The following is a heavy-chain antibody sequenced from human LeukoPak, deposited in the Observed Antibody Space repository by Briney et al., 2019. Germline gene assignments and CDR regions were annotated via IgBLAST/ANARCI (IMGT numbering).Heavy chain of an antibody. Sequence: ASVKVSCKASGYTFTSYYMHWVRQAPGQGLEWMGIINPSGGSTSYAQKFQGRVTMTRDTSTSTVYMELSSLRSEDTAVYYCARDSIVGAMAVWLDAFDIWGQGTMVTVSS. V-gene: IGHV1-46*01. J-gene: IGHJ3*02. CDR3: ARDSIVGAMAVWLDAFDI. D-gene: IGHD1-26*01. CDR1: GYTFTSYY. CDR2: INPSGGST.